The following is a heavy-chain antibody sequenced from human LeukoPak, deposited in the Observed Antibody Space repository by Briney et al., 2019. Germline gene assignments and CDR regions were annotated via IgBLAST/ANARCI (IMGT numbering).Heavy chain of an antibody. CDR3: ARVVMHYYDSSGYYYFDY. CDR1: GFTFSSYS. J-gene: IGHJ4*02. V-gene: IGHV3-21*01. CDR2: ISSSSSYI. D-gene: IGHD3-22*01. Sequence: GGSLRLSCAASGFTFSSYSMHWVRQAPGKGLEWGSSISSSSSYIYYADSVKGRFTISRDNAKNSLYLQMNSLRAEDTAVYYCARVVMHYYDSSGYYYFDYWGQGTLVTVSS.